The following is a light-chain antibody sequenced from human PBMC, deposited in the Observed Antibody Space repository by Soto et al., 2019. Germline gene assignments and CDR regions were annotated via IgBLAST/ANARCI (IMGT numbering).Light chain of an antibody. CDR1: QSGSSSY. CDR2: GAS. J-gene: IGKJ2*01. CDR3: QQYGSSPFT. V-gene: IGKV3-20*01. Sequence: EIVLTQSPGTLSLSPGERATLSCRASQSGSSSYLAWYQQKPGQAPRLLIYGASSRATGIPDRFSGSGSGTDFTLTISRLEPEDFAVYYCQQYGSSPFTFGQGTKLEIK.